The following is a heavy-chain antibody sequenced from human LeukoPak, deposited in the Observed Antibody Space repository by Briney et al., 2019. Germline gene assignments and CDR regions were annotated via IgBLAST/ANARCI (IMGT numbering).Heavy chain of an antibody. CDR3: AKGYYYDSSGYYDY. V-gene: IGHV3-21*04. Sequence: PGGPLRLSCAASGFSFTSYSMNWVRQAPGKGLEWVSSISSSSSYIYYADSVKGRFTISRDNSRNTLYLQMNSLRAEDTAVYYCAKGYYYDSSGYYDYWGQGTLVTVSS. CDR1: GFSFTSYS. CDR2: ISSSSSYI. D-gene: IGHD3-22*01. J-gene: IGHJ4*02.